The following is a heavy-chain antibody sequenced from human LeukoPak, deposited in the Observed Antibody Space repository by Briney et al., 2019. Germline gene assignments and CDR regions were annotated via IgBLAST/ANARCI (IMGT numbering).Heavy chain of an antibody. D-gene: IGHD5-24*01. CDR1: GFSLSTSGMC. J-gene: IGHJ4*02. V-gene: IGHV2-70*11. CDR3: ARTQRSKYYFDY. CDR2: IDWDDDK. Sequence: SGPALAKPTQTLTLTCTFSGFSLSTSGMCVSWIRQPPGKALEWLARIDWDDDKYYSTSLKTRLTISKDTSKNQVVLTMTNMDPVDTATYYCARTQRSKYYFDYWGQGTLVTVSS.